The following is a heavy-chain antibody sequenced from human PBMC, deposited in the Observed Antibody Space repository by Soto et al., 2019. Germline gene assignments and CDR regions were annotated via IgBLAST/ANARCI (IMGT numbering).Heavy chain of an antibody. V-gene: IGHV5-51*01. J-gene: IGHJ4*02. Sequence: GESLKISCKGSGYSFTSYWIGWARQMPGKGLEWMGIIYPGDSDTRYSPSFQGQVTISADKSISTAYLQWSSLKASDTAMYYCARLVRGYCSGGSCVPFDYWGQGTLVTVSS. CDR3: ARLVRGYCSGGSCVPFDY. CDR2: IYPGDSDT. D-gene: IGHD2-15*01. CDR1: GYSFTSYW.